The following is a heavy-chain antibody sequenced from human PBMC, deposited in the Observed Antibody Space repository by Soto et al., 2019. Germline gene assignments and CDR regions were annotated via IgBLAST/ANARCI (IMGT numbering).Heavy chain of an antibody. CDR3: TVGGIVRATNAY. CDR2: SRNKANSYTT. J-gene: IGHJ4*02. D-gene: IGHD1-26*01. Sequence: GGSLRLSCAASGFTFSDHYMEWVRQAPGKGMEWVARSRNKANSYTTEYAASVKGRFTISRDDSKKSLYLQMNSLKTEDTALYYCTVGGIVRATNAYWGQGTLVTVSP. CDR1: GFTFSDHY. V-gene: IGHV3-72*01.